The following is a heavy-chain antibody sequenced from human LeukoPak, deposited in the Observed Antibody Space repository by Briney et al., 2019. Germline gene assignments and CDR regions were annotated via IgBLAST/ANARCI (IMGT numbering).Heavy chain of an antibody. Sequence: SVKVSCKASGFTFTSSAVQWVRQARGQRLEWIGWIVVGSGNTNYAQKFQEKVTITRDMSTSTAYMELSSLRSEDTAVYYCAADPPSSGWGRDAFDIWGQGTMVTVSS. CDR1: GFTFTSSA. J-gene: IGHJ3*02. CDR2: IVVGSGNT. CDR3: AADPPSSGWGRDAFDI. V-gene: IGHV1-58*01. D-gene: IGHD6-19*01.